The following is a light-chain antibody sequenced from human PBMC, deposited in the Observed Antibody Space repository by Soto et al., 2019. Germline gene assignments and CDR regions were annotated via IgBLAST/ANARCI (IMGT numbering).Light chain of an antibody. V-gene: IGKV3-15*01. J-gene: IGKJ4*01. Sequence: EIVMTQSPAPLSVSPGEGATLSCKARQNVYNTLAWYQQRPGQPPRLLIYEASTRATGISARFSGSGYGTEFTLTISSLQSEDFAVYFCQQCRNWPLTFGGGTKVEIK. CDR3: QQCRNWPLT. CDR2: EAS. CDR1: QNVYNT.